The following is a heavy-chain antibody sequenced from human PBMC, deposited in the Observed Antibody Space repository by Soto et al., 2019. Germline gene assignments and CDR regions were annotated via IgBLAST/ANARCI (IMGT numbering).Heavy chain of an antibody. J-gene: IGHJ5*02. Sequence: QVQLQQWGAGLLKPSETLSLTCAVYGGSFSGYYWSWIRQPPGKGLEWIGEINHSGSTNYNPSLTSRVTISVDTSKNQFSLKLSSVTAADTAVYYCARARYCSSTSCYYWFDPWGQGTLVTVSS. CDR1: GGSFSGYY. D-gene: IGHD2-2*01. CDR3: ARARYCSSTSCYYWFDP. CDR2: INHSGST. V-gene: IGHV4-34*01.